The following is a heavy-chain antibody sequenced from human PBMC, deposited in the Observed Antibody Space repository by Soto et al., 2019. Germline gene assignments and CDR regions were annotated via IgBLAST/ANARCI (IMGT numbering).Heavy chain of an antibody. CDR1: EGTFSSYA. Sequence: QVQLVQSGAEVKKPGSSVKVSCTASEGTFSSYAISWVRQAPGQGLEWMGGIIPIFGTANYAQKFQGRVTITADESTSTAYMELSSLTSEDTAVYYCARETTVVTPQGGAFDIWGQGTMVTVSS. CDR3: ARETTVVTPQGGAFDI. CDR2: IIPIFGTA. V-gene: IGHV1-69*01. J-gene: IGHJ3*02. D-gene: IGHD4-17*01.